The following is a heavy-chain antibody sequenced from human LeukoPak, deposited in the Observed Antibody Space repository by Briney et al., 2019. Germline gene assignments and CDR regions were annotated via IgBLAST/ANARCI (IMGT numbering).Heavy chain of an antibody. D-gene: IGHD3-3*01. CDR2: VSGSGGST. J-gene: IGHJ4*02. V-gene: IGHV3-23*01. CDR1: GFIFSSFE. Sequence: GGSLRLSCAVSGFIFSSFEMNWVRQAPGKGLEWVSVVSGSGGSTNYADSVKGRFTISRDNSKNTLYLQMNSLRVEDTAVYYCAKDRNYDFWSGYHNYFDYWGQGALVTVSS. CDR3: AKDRNYDFWSGYHNYFDY.